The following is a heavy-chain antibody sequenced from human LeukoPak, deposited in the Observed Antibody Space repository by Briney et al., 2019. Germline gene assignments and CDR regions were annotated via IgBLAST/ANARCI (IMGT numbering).Heavy chain of an antibody. Sequence: SETLSLTWAVYGGSFSGYYWSWIRQPPGKGLEWIGEINHSGSTNYNPSLKSRVTISVDTSKNQFSLKLSSVTAADTAVYYCARESGSYYSVDYFDYWGQGSLVTVYS. CDR2: INHSGST. CDR3: ARESGSYYSVDYFDY. CDR1: GGSFSGYY. J-gene: IGHJ4*02. D-gene: IGHD1-26*01. V-gene: IGHV4-34*01.